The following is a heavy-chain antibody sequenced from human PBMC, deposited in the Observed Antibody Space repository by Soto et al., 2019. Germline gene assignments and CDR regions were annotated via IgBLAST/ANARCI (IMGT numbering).Heavy chain of an antibody. D-gene: IGHD3-22*01. CDR2: ISYDGSNK. J-gene: IGHJ6*02. CDR3: ARGRDGYNDNYYYYGMDV. Sequence: QVQLVESGGGVVQPGSSLRLSCAASGFTFSSYAMHWVRQAPGKGLEWVAVISYDGSNKYYADSVKGRFTISRDNSKNTLYLQMNSLRAEDTAVYYCARGRDGYNDNYYYYGMDVWGQGTTVTVSS. V-gene: IGHV3-30-3*01. CDR1: GFTFSSYA.